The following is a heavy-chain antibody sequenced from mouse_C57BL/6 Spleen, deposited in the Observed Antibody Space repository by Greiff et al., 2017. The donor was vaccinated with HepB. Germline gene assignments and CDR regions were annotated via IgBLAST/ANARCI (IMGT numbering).Heavy chain of an antibody. V-gene: IGHV1-81*01. CDR2: IYPRSGNT. CDR3: ARDEGNWYFDV. J-gene: IGHJ1*03. Sequence: VKLMESGAELARPGASVKLSCKASGYTFTSYGISWVKQRTGQGLEWIGEIYPRSGNTYYNEKFKGKATLTADKSSSTAYMELRSLTSEDSAVYFCARDEGNWYFDVWGTGTTVTVSS. CDR1: GYTFTSYG.